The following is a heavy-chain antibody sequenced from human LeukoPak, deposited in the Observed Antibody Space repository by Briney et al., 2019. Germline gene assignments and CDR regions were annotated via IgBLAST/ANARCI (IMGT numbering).Heavy chain of an antibody. V-gene: IGHV3-7*01. CDR2: IKQDGSEK. J-gene: IGHJ3*02. D-gene: IGHD3-22*01. Sequence: GGSLRLSCAASGFTFSSYWMSWVRQAPGKGLEWVANIKQDGSEKYYVDSVKGRFTISRDNSKNTLYLQMNGLRAEDTAVYYCATPYDSSGYPGDDAFDIWGQGTMVTVSS. CDR3: ATPYDSSGYPGDDAFDI. CDR1: GFTFSSYW.